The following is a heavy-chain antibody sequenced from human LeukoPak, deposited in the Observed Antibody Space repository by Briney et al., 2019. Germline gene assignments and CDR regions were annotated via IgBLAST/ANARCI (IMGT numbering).Heavy chain of an antibody. Sequence: SQTMSLTSTVYARSISSGCSYWDWLRHTAGKGLEGIGRIYTSGTTNYNPSLKSRVTISVDTSKNQFSLKLTSVTAADTAVYYCARGTTGGYYNCWGQGTLVTVSS. J-gene: IGHJ4*02. V-gene: IGHV4-61*02. CDR2: IYTSGTT. CDR3: ARGTTGGYYNC. CDR1: ARSISSGCSY. D-gene: IGHD3-22*01.